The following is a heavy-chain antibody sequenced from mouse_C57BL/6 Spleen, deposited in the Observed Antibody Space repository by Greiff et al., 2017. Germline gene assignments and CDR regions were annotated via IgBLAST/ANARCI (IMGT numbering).Heavy chain of an antibody. Sequence: QVQLQQPGAELVMPGASVKLSCKASGYTFTSYWMHWVKQRPGQGLEWIGEIDPSDSYTNYNQKFKGKSTLTVDKSSSTAYMQLSSLTSEDSAVYYCARLGDFDYWGQGTSVTVSS. CDR2: IDPSDSYT. V-gene: IGHV1-69*01. CDR3: ARLGDFDY. D-gene: IGHD4-1*01. J-gene: IGHJ4*01. CDR1: GYTFTSYW.